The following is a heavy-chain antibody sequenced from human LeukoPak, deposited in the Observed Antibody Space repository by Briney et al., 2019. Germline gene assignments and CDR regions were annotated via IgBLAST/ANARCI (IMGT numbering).Heavy chain of an antibody. Sequence: GGSLRLSCAASGFTFTSFGMTCVRQPPGKGLEWVSSISGSSGSTYYADSVKGRFTISRDNSKNTLYLQMNSLGSEDTAVYYCAKSRTKYGDSLVDYWGQGTLVTVSS. J-gene: IGHJ4*02. V-gene: IGHV3-23*01. CDR2: ISGSSGST. CDR3: AKSRTKYGDSLVDY. CDR1: GFTFTSFG. D-gene: IGHD4-17*01.